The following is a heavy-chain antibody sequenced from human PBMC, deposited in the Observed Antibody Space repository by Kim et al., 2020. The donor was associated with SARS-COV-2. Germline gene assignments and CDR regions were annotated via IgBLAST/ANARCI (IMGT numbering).Heavy chain of an antibody. Sequence: GGSLRLSCAASGFTFSSYGMHWVRQAPGKGLEWVAVIWYDGSNKYYADSVKGRFTISRDNSKNTLYLQMNSLRAEDTAVYYCARGIGYSSSWYTIGVASDYWGQGTLVTVSS. CDR2: IWYDGSNK. D-gene: IGHD6-13*01. CDR3: ARGIGYSSSWYTIGVASDY. V-gene: IGHV3-33*01. CDR1: GFTFSSYG. J-gene: IGHJ4*02.